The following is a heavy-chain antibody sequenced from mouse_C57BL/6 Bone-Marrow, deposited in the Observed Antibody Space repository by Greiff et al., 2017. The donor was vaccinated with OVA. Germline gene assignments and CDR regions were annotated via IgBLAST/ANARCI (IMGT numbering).Heavy chain of an antibody. CDR1: GYTFTDYY. CDR2: INPNNGGT. CDR3: APAGNLRRGYYAMDY. D-gene: IGHD2-1*01. J-gene: IGHJ4*01. V-gene: IGHV1-26*01. Sequence: EVQLQQSGPELVKPGASVKISCKASGYTFTDYYMNWVKQSHGKSLEWIGDINPNNGGTSYNQKFKGKATLTVDKSSSTAYMELRSLTSEDSAVYYCAPAGNLRRGYYAMDYWGQGTSVTVSS.